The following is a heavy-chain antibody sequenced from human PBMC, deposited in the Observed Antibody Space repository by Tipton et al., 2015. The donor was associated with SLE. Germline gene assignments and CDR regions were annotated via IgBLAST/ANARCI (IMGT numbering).Heavy chain of an antibody. Sequence: LRLSCTVSGGSISSGSYYWSWIRQPAGKGLEWIGRIYTSGSTNYNPSLKSRVTISVDTSKNQFSLKLSSVTAADTAVYYCARDGPSRTNYMDVWGQGTTVTISS. CDR3: ARDGPSRTNYMDV. CDR2: IYTSGST. V-gene: IGHV4-61*02. J-gene: IGHJ6*03. CDR1: GGSISSGSYY. D-gene: IGHD1-1*01.